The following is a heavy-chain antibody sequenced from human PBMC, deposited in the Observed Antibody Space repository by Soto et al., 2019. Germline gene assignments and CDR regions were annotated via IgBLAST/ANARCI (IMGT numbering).Heavy chain of an antibody. Sequence: LETMSVTCTVLGGSLSHYYCTRIRKPPGKGLEWIGHIYYSGSTNYNPSLKSRGTISVDTSKNQFSLKLSSVTAADTAVYYCARVYSSSWPCFDYWGQGALVTVSS. CDR2: IYYSGST. CDR3: ARVYSSSWPCFDY. CDR1: GGSLSHYY. V-gene: IGHV4-59*01. D-gene: IGHD6-13*01. J-gene: IGHJ4*02.